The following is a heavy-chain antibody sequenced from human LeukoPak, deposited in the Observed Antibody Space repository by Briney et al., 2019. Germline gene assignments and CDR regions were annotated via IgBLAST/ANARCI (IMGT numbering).Heavy chain of an antibody. CDR3: ARDRYYYDSSGPALDY. V-gene: IGHV3-21*05. D-gene: IGHD3-22*01. CDR2: ISSSSSYI. Sequence: GGSLRLSCAASGFTFSSYSMNWVRQAPGKGLEWVSYISSSSSYIYYADSVKGRFTISRDNAKNSLYLQMNSLRAEDTAVYYCARDRYYYDSSGPALDYWGQGTLVTVSS. CDR1: GFTFSSYS. J-gene: IGHJ4*02.